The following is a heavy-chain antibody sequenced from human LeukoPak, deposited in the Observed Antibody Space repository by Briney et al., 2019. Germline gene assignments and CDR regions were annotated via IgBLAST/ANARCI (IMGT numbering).Heavy chain of an antibody. CDR3: ARFTLRFDYDY. J-gene: IGHJ4*02. V-gene: IGHV4-31*03. CDR1: GGSISSGGYS. Sequence: SETLSLTCTVSGGSISSGGYSWSWIRQHPGKGLEWIGYIYYSGSTYYNPSLKSRVTISVDASKNQFSLKLSSVTAADTAVYYCARFTLRFDYDYWGQGTLVTVSS. CDR2: IYYSGST. D-gene: IGHD3-3*01.